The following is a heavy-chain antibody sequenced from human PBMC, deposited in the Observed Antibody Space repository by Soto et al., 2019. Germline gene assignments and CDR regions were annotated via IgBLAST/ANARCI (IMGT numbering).Heavy chain of an antibody. Sequence: QVQLVQSGAEVKKPGASVKVSCKASGYTFTTYDISWVRQATGQGLEWMGRMNPNSGDTGYAQKFQGRVTMARNTSISTAYMELSSLRSEDTTVYYCARTYYSHGYFDLWGRGTLVTVSS. CDR1: GYTFTTYD. V-gene: IGHV1-8*01. D-gene: IGHD3-22*01. J-gene: IGHJ2*01. CDR3: ARTYYSHGYFDL. CDR2: MNPNSGDT.